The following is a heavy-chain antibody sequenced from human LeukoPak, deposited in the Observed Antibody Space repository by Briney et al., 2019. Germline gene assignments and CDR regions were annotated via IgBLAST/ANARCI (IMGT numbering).Heavy chain of an antibody. Sequence: ASVKVPCKASGYTFTSYDINWVRQATGQGLEWMGWMNPNSGNTGYAQKFQGRVTMTRNTSISTAYMELSSLRSEDTAVYYCARNPTVTTRRPRTSWFDPWGQGTLVTVSS. D-gene: IGHD4-17*01. CDR2: MNPNSGNT. CDR1: GYTFTSYD. CDR3: ARNPTVTTRRPRTSWFDP. V-gene: IGHV1-8*01. J-gene: IGHJ5*02.